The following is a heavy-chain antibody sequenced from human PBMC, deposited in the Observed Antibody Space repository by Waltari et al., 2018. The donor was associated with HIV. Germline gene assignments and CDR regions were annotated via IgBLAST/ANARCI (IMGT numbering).Heavy chain of an antibody. D-gene: IGHD6-6*01. CDR2: IYPGDSDT. CDR1: GYSFTSYL. Sequence: EVQLVQSGAEVKKPGECLKNSCTGSGYSFTSYLIGWARQMPGKGLEWMGIIYPGDSDTRYSPSFQGQVTISADKSISTAYLQWSSLKASDTAMYYCARHFRYSSSSDWFDPWGQGTLVTVSS. CDR3: ARHFRYSSSSDWFDP. V-gene: IGHV5-51*01. J-gene: IGHJ5*02.